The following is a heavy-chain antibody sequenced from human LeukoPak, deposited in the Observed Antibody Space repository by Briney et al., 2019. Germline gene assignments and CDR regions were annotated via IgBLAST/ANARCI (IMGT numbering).Heavy chain of an antibody. CDR2: FSGSGDYT. CDR1: GFTFSSFA. D-gene: IGHD2-8*01. CDR3: AKDGLMRFFDY. J-gene: IGHJ4*02. Sequence: GSLRLSCAASGFTFSSFAMSWVRQAPGKGLEWVSAFSGSGDYTYYADSVKGRFTISRDNLRNTVFLQMNSLRADDTAVYHCAKDGLMRFFDYWGQGTLVTVSS. V-gene: IGHV3-23*01.